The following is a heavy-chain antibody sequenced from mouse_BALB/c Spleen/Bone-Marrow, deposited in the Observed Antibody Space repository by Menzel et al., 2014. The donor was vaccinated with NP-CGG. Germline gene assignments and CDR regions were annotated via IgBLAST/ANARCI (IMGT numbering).Heavy chain of an antibody. V-gene: IGHV4-1*02. CDR2: VNPDSSTI. CDR3: AREGDGSYWYFDV. Sequence: EVKLQESGGGLVQPGGSLKPSCAASGFDFSRYWMSWVRQAPGKGLEWIGEVNPDSSTINYTPSLKDKFIISRDNAKNTLYLQMSKVRSEDTALYYCAREGDGSYWYFDVWGAGTTVTVSS. D-gene: IGHD2-3*01. CDR1: GFDFSRYW. J-gene: IGHJ1*01.